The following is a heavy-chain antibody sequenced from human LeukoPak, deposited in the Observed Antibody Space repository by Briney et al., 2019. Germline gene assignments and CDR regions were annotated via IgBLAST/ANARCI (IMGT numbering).Heavy chain of an antibody. J-gene: IGHJ3*02. CDR3: ARDPGYCSSTSCSLDAFDI. CDR1: GYTFTSYG. Sequence: ASVKVSCKASGYTFTSYGIIWVRQAPGQGLEGMGWISAYNGNTNYAQKLQGSGTMTTDTSTSTAYVELRRLRSDDTAVYYCARDPGYCSSTSCSLDAFDIWGQGTMVTVSS. D-gene: IGHD2-2*01. V-gene: IGHV1-18*01. CDR2: ISAYNGNT.